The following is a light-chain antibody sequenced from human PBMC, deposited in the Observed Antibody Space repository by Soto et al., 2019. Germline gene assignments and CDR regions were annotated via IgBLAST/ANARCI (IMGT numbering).Light chain of an antibody. J-gene: IGKJ2*01. CDR2: DAS. CDR3: QQYNNYSYT. Sequence: DIQMTQSPSTLSASVGDRVTITCRASQSISSWLAWYQQKPGKAPKLLIYDASSLESGVPSRFSGSRSGTEFTLAISSLQPDDFATYYCQQYNNYSYTFGHGTKLEI. V-gene: IGKV1-5*01. CDR1: QSISSW.